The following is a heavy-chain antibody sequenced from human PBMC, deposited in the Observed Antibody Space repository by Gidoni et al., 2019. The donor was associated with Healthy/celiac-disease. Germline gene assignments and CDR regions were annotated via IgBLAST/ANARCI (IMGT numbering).Heavy chain of an antibody. CDR1: GFTFSSYA. CDR2: ISGSGGST. D-gene: IGHD3-9*01. CDR3: AKDFVHYDILTGHVFGY. Sequence: EVQLLESGGGLVQPGGSLRLSCAASGFTFSSYAMSWVRQAPGKGLEWVSAISGSGGSTYYADSVKGRFTISRDNSKNTLYLQMNSLRAEDTAVYYCAKDFVHYDILTGHVFGYWGQGTLVTVSS. V-gene: IGHV3-23*01. J-gene: IGHJ4*02.